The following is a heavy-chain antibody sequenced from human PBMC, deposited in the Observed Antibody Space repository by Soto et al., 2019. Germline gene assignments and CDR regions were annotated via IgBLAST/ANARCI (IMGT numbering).Heavy chain of an antibody. J-gene: IGHJ4*02. V-gene: IGHV1-18*01. CDR3: ARGFCSGGICYPNDF. CDR1: GYTFTNYG. CDR2: ISAYNGDT. D-gene: IGHD2-15*01. Sequence: QVQLVQSGAEVKKPGASVKVSCKASGYTFTNYGITWVRQAPGQGLEWMGWISAYNGDTNDAQKLQARVTMTTDTSTTTAYMELRGLTSDATAVYYCARGFCSGGICYPNDFWGQGTLVTVSS.